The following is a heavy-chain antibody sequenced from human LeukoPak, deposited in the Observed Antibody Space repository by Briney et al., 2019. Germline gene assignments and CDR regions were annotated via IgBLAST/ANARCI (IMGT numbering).Heavy chain of an antibody. CDR3: SRVRANGYGHY. D-gene: IGHD1-1*01. CDR1: VSTFSSSS. Sequence: PWALLLPSAAASVSTFSSSSFNGLRQLPGRVQWWASFITTSFYTYYTDSVKGRFTISRDNSKNTVYLQMISLRAEETAVYYCSRVRANGYGHYWRRGPGDSV. V-gene: IGHV3-21*01. J-gene: IGHJ4*02. CDR2: ITTSFYT.